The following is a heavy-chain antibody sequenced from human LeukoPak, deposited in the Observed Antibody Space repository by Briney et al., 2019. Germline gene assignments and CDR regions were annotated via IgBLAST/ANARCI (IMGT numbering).Heavy chain of an antibody. Sequence: SETLSLTCAVYGGSFSGYYWSWIRQPPGKGLEWIGSIYYSGSTYYNPSLKSRVTISVDTSKNQFSLKLSSVTAADTAVYYCARGDDYYYYMDVWGKGTTVTISS. J-gene: IGHJ6*03. CDR3: ARGDDYYYYMDV. CDR2: IYYSGST. CDR1: GGSFSGYY. V-gene: IGHV4-34*01.